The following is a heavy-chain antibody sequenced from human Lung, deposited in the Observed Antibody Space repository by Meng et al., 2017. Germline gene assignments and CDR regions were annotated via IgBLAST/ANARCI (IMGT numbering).Heavy chain of an antibody. Sequence: GCRLFQPGVSLSLSCGASACTFGDSTMQWVRQSPGKGLEWISRIVSDGGITTYADSVKGRFTVSRDNAKNTLYLQMNSLGAEDTAVYYCARDLAWVLFDYWGQGALVTVSS. CDR1: ACTFGDST. V-gene: IGHV3-74*01. CDR2: IVSDGGIT. CDR3: ARDLAWVLFDY. D-gene: IGHD3-3*01. J-gene: IGHJ4*02.